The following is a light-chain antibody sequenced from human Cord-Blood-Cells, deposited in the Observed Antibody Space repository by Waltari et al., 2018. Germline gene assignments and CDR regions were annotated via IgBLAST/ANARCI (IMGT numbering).Light chain of an antibody. V-gene: IGLV1-51*01. CDR3: GTWDSSLSAV. CDR1: SSNIGINY. Sequence: QSVLTQPPSVSAAPGQKVTIACSGSSSNIGINYVSWYLQPPGTAPKLLIYDNNKRPSGIPDRFSGSKSGTSATLGITGLQTGDEADYYCGTWDSSLSAVFGGGTKLTVL. CDR2: DNN. J-gene: IGLJ3*02.